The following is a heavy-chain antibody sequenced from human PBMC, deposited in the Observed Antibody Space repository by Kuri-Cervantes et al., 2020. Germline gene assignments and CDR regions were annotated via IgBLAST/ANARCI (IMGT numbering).Heavy chain of an antibody. V-gene: IGHV3-23*01. J-gene: IGHJ4*02. D-gene: IGHD6-6*01. CDR1: GFTFSSYA. CDR3: AKDSLEYSSSARDY. Sequence: LSLTCAASGFTFSSYAMSWVRQAPGKGLEWVSAISGSGGSTYYADSVKGRFTISRDNSKNTLYLQMNSLRAEDTAVYYCAKDSLEYSSSARDYWGQGTLVTVSS. CDR2: ISGSGGST.